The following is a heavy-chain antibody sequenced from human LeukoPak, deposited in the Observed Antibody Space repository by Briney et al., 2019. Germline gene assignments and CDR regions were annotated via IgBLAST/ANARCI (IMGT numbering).Heavy chain of an antibody. CDR1: GFTFSDYY. D-gene: IGHD6-6*01. J-gene: IGHJ4*02. V-gene: IGHV3-11*06. CDR2: ISSSSSYT. CDR3: ARDIAATDY. Sequence: GGSLRLSCAASGFTFSDYYMSWIRQAPGKGLEWVSYISSSSSYTNYADSVKGRFAISRDNAKNSLYLQMNSLRAEDTAVYYCARDIAATDYWGQGTLVTVSS.